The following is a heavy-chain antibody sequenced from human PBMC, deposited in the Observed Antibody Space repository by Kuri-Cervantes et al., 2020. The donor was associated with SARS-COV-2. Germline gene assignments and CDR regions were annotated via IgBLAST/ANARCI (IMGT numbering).Heavy chain of an antibody. CDR3: ARHSYDFWSGSEPFDY. J-gene: IGHJ4*02. D-gene: IGHD3-3*01. CDR1: GGSISSYY. V-gene: IGHV4-39*01. CDR2: IYYTGST. Sequence: SETLSLTCTVSGGSISSYYWDWNRQPPGKGLEWIGSIYYTGSTYYNPSLKSRVTISVDTSKNQFSLKLSSVTAADTAVYYCARHSYDFWSGSEPFDYWGQGTLVTVSS.